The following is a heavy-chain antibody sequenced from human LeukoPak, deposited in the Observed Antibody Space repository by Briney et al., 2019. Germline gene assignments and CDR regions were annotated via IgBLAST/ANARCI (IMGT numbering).Heavy chain of an antibody. J-gene: IGHJ6*02. D-gene: IGHD1-7*01. CDR2: IYYSGST. Sequence: SETLSLTCTVSGGSISSYYWSWTRQPPGKGLEWIGYIYYSGSTNYNPSLKSRVTISVDTSKNQFSLKLSSVTAADMAVYYCARALTGTTYYYYYGMDVWGQGTTVTVSS. CDR3: ARALTGTTYYYYYGMDV. V-gene: IGHV4-59*01. CDR1: GGSISSYY.